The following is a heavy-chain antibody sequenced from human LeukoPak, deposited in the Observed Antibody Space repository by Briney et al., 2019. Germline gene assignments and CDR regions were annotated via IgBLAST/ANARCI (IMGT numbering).Heavy chain of an antibody. D-gene: IGHD3-22*01. CDR2: IIPTFGTA. Sequence: ASVKVSCKASGGTFSSYAISWVRQAPGQGLEWMGGIIPTFGTANYAQKFQGRVTITADESTSTAYMELSSLRSEDTAVYYCARDRWNYYDSSGYTSGTDRGLNWFDPWGQGTLVTVSS. J-gene: IGHJ5*02. V-gene: IGHV1-69*13. CDR1: GGTFSSYA. CDR3: ARDRWNYYDSSGYTSGTDRGLNWFDP.